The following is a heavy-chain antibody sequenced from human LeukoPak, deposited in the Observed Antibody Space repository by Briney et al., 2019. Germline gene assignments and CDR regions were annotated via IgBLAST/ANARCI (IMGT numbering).Heavy chain of an antibody. CDR2: IYANGST. Sequence: SETLSLTCTVSGVSISSYYWSWIRQPTGKGLEWIGRIYANGSTNYNPSLKSRVTMSVDTSKNQFSLKMSFVTAADTAMYYCARGPSRRDGSKREAFDIWGQGTMVTVS. D-gene: IGHD5-24*01. J-gene: IGHJ3*02. CDR1: GVSISSYY. CDR3: ARGPSRRDGSKREAFDI. V-gene: IGHV4-4*07.